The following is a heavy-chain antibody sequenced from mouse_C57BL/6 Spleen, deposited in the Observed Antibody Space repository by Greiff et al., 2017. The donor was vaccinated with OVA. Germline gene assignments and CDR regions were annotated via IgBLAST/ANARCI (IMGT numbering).Heavy chain of an antibody. CDR3: ARGTTVAYY. CDR2: IDPSASYT. CDR1: GYTFTSYW. V-gene: IGHV1-50*01. J-gene: IGHJ2*01. D-gene: IGHD1-1*01. Sequence: VKQSCKASGYTFTSYWMQWVKQRPGQGLEWIGEIDPSASYTNYNQKFKGKATLTVDTSSSTAYMQLSSLTSEDSAVYYCARGTTVAYYWGQGTTLTVSS.